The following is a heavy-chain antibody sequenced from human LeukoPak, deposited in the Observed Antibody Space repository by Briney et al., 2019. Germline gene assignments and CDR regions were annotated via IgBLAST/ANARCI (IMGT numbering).Heavy chain of an antibody. CDR2: INTDGSST. J-gene: IGHJ4*02. CDR3: AKDIGYYYDSSGYYKTGGYYFDY. CDR1: GFTFSSYW. V-gene: IGHV3-74*01. D-gene: IGHD3-22*01. Sequence: PGGSLRLSCAASGFTFSSYWMHWVRQAPGKGLVWVSRINTDGSSTSYADSVKGRFTISRDNAKNSLYLQMNSLRAEDTALYYCAKDIGYYYDSSGYYKTGGYYFDYWGQGTLVTVSS.